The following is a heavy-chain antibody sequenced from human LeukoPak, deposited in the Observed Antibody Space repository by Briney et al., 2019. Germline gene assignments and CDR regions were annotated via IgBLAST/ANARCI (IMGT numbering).Heavy chain of an antibody. CDR1: GYTLTELS. V-gene: IGHV1-24*01. Sequence: ASVKVSCKVSGYTLTELSMHWVRQAPGKGLEWMGGFDPEDGETIYAQKFQGRVTITADESTSTAYMELSSLRSEDTAVYYCASGVSGSYHGLDYWGQGTLVTVSS. D-gene: IGHD1-26*01. J-gene: IGHJ4*02. CDR2: FDPEDGET. CDR3: ASGVSGSYHGLDY.